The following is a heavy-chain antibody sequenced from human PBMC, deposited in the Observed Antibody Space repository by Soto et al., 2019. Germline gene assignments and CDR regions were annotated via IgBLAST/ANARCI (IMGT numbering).Heavy chain of an antibody. V-gene: IGHV3-21*01. J-gene: IGHJ4*02. Sequence: EVQLVESGGGLVKPGGSLRLSCAASGFTFSSYSMNLVRQAPGKGLEWVSTIRGSSSNIYYADSVKGRFTISRDNAKNSLYLQMNSLRAEDTGVYYCSREGGKYSITPSIDYWGQGTLVTVSS. CDR2: IRGSSSNI. CDR3: SREGGKYSITPSIDY. D-gene: IGHD6-6*01. CDR1: GFTFSSYS.